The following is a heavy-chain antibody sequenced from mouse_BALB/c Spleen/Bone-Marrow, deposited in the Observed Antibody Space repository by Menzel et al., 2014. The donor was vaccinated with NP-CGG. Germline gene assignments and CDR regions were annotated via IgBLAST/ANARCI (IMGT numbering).Heavy chain of an antibody. CDR2: ILPGSGST. Sequence: VQLQQSGAELMKPGASVKISCKATGYTFSSYWIEWVKQRPGHGLEWIGEILPGSGSTNYNEKFKGKATFTADTSSNTAYMQLSSLTSGDSAVYYCARRGGWLGYFDVWGAGTTVTVSS. CDR1: GYTFSSYW. J-gene: IGHJ1*01. CDR3: ARRGGWLGYFDV. D-gene: IGHD2-3*01. V-gene: IGHV1-9*01.